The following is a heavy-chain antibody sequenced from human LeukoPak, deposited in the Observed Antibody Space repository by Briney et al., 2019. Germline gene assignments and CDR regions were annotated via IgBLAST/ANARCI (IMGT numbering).Heavy chain of an antibody. D-gene: IGHD6-19*01. J-gene: IGHJ4*02. CDR2: ISGDGGST. CDR1: GFTFDDYA. CDR3: SKDMAYSSGWYGIDY. Sequence: GGSLRLSCEASGFTFDDYAMHWVRQAPGKGLEWVSLISGDGGSTHHADSVKGRFTISRDNSKNSLYLQMNSQRPEHTALYYCSKDMAYSSGWYGIDYWGQGNLVTVSS. V-gene: IGHV3-43*02.